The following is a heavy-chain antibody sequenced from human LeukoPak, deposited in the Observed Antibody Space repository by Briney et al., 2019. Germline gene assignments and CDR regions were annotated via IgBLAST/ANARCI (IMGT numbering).Heavy chain of an antibody. D-gene: IGHD3-22*01. V-gene: IGHV3-33*01. J-gene: IGHJ4*02. CDR1: GYSFTNYW. CDR3: ARDKPPPYYYDSSGIFDY. CDR2: IWYDGSNK. Sequence: GESLKISCKGSGYSFTNYWIGWVRQAPGKGLEWVAVIWYDGSNKYYADSVKGRFTISRDNSKNTLYLQMNSLRAEDTAVYYCARDKPPPYYYDSSGIFDYWGQGTLVTVSS.